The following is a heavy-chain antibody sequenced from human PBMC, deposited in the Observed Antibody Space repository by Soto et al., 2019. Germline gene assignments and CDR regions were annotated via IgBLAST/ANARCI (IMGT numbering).Heavy chain of an antibody. CDR1: GGSISSGGYY. V-gene: IGHV4-31*03. D-gene: IGHD6-19*01. CDR3: ARELAGAFDI. J-gene: IGHJ3*02. CDR2: IYYSGST. Sequence: PSETLSLTCTVSGGSISSGGYYWSWIRQHPGKGLEWIGYIYYSGSTYYNPSLKSRVTISVDTPKNQFSLKLSSVTAADTAVYYCARELAGAFDIWGQGTMVTVSS.